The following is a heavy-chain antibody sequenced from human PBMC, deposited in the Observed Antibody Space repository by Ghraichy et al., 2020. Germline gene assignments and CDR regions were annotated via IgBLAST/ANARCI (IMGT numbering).Heavy chain of an antibody. J-gene: IGHJ3*02. CDR2: FYYSGST. Sequence: SETLSLTCTVSGGSISSSSYYWGWIRQPPGKGLEWIGSFYYSGSTYYNPSLKSRVTISVDTSKNQFSLKLSSVTAADTALYYCARHVYGSDAFDIWGQGTLVTVSS. CDR3: ARHVYGSDAFDI. D-gene: IGHD5/OR15-5a*01. CDR1: GGSISSSSYY. V-gene: IGHV4-39*01.